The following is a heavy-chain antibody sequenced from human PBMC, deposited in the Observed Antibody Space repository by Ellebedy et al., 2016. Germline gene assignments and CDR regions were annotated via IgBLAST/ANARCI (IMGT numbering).Heavy chain of an antibody. CDR3: TRGPINFDY. CDR2: IRSKTYSETT. CDR1: GFTFSDYY. D-gene: IGHD5-12*01. V-gene: IGHV3-49*03. Sequence: GESLKISCAASGFTFSDYYMSWFRQAPGKGLEWVGFIRSKTYSETTEYAASVKGRFTISRDDSKSIAYLQMNSLKTEDTAVYYCTRGPINFDYWGQGTLVTVSS. J-gene: IGHJ4*02.